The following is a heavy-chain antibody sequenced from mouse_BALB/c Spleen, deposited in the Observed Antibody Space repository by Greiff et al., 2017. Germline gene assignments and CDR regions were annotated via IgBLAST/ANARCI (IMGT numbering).Heavy chain of an antibody. CDR3: AKPTDSSGYVAMDD. CDR1: GFSLTSYG. J-gene: IGHJ4*01. D-gene: IGHD3-2*01. CDR2: IWGDGST. Sequence: VKVVESGPGLVAPSQSLSITCTVSGFSLTSYGVSWVRQPPGKGLEWLGVIWGDGSTNYHSALISRLSISKDNSKSQVFLKLNSLQTDDTATYYCAKPTDSSGYVAMDDWGQGTSVTVSS. V-gene: IGHV2-3*01.